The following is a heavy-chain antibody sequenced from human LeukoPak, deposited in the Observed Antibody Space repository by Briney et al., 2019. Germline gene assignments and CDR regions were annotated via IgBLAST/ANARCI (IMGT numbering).Heavy chain of an antibody. Sequence: GGSLRLSCAASGFTFRTYGMHWVRQAPGTGLEWVAFITNDGINKYYADFMKGRFTISRDNSQNTLYLRVNSLRTEDTAVYFCAKEAKFPYTSGSGPYRASYSHYYMDVWGKGTTVTVSS. J-gene: IGHJ6*03. CDR2: ITNDGINK. CDR1: GFTFRTYG. V-gene: IGHV3-30*02. D-gene: IGHD3-10*01. CDR3: AKEAKFPYTSGSGPYRASYSHYYMDV.